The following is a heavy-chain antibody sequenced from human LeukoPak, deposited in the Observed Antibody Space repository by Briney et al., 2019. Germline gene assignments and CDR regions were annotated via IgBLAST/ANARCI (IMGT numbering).Heavy chain of an antibody. V-gene: IGHV4-39*01. J-gene: IGHJ4*02. CDR2: IYYSGST. Sequence: SETLSLTCTVSGGSISSSSYYWGWIRQPPGKGLEWIGSIYYSGSTYYNPSLKSRVTISVDTSKNQFSLKLSSVTAADTAVYYCASNDYDYVWGSATPLRWGQGTLVTVSS. CDR1: GGSISSSSYY. D-gene: IGHD3-16*01. CDR3: ASNDYDYVWGSATPLR.